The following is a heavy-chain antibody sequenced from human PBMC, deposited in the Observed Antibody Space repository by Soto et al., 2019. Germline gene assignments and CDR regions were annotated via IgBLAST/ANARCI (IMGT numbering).Heavy chain of an antibody. Sequence: QITLKESGPTLVKPTQTLTLTCAFSGFSLSTSGVGVGWIRQPPGKALEWLALIYWDDDERYSPSLKSRLTITKDTSKRQVVLKMTNMDPVDTATYSCALRTRSWRGFDYWGQGTLVTVSS. CDR3: ALRTRSWRGFDY. CDR2: IYWDDDE. V-gene: IGHV2-5*02. J-gene: IGHJ4*02. D-gene: IGHD6-13*01. CDR1: GFSLSTSGVG.